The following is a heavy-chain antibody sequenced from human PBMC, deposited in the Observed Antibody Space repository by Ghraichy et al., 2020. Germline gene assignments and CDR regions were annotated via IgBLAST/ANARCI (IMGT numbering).Heavy chain of an antibody. D-gene: IGHD3-9*01. J-gene: IGHJ4*02. V-gene: IGHV2-26*01. CDR2: IFSNDEK. CDR3: VGDYDILTGYHV. Sequence: SGPTQVKPTETLTLTCTVSGFSLSNARMGVSWIRQPPGKALEWLAHIFSNDEKSYSTSLKSRLTISKDTSKRQVVLTMTNMDPVDTATYYCVGDYDILTGYHVWGQGTLVTVSS. CDR1: GFSLSNARMG.